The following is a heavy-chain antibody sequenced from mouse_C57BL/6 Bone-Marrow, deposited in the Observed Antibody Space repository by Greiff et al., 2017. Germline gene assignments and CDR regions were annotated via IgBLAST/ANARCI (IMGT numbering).Heavy chain of an antibody. CDR1: GYTFTSYW. CDR3: ARGYDDAMDY. J-gene: IGHJ4*01. CDR2: IDPSDSYT. V-gene: IGHV1-69*01. Sequence: QVQLQQPGAELVMPGASVKLSCKASGYTFTSYWMHWVKQRPGPGLEWIGEIDPSDSYTNYNQKFKGKSTLTVDKSSSTAYMQLSSLTSEDSAVYYCARGYDDAMDYWGQGTSVTVSS. D-gene: IGHD2-2*01.